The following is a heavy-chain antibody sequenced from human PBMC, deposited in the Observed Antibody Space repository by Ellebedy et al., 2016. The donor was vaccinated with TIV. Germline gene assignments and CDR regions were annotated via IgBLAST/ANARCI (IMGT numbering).Heavy chain of an antibody. V-gene: IGHV3-30*03. J-gene: IGHJ4*02. CDR1: GFTFSSYG. CDR3: ARGDVDIVATTHFDY. D-gene: IGHD5-12*01. Sequence: GGSLRLXXAASGFTFSSYGMHWVRQAPGKGLEWVAVISYDGSNKYYADSVKGRFTISRDNSKNTLYLQMNSLRAEDTAVYYCARGDVDIVATTHFDYWGQGTLVTVSS. CDR2: ISYDGSNK.